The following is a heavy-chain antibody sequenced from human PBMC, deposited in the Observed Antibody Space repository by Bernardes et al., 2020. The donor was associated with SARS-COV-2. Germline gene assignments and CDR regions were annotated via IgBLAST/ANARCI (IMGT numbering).Heavy chain of an antibody. CDR1: GFTFGSYW. J-gene: IGHJ6*02. D-gene: IGHD2-15*01. CDR3: ARDPVVAATRPYFYYSGMDV. CDR2: IKQDGSEK. Sequence: GGSLRLSCAASGFTFGSYWMSWVRQAPGKGLEWVANIKQDGSEKYYVDSVKGRFTISRDNAKNSLYLQMNSLRAEDTAAYYCARDPVVAATRPYFYYSGMDVWGQGTTVTVSS. V-gene: IGHV3-7*04.